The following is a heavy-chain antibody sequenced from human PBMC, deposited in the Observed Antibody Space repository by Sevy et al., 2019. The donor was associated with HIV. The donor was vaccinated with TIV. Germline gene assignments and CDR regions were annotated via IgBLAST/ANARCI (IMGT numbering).Heavy chain of an antibody. D-gene: IGHD1-26*01. CDR1: GYSFSDYY. V-gene: IGHV1-2*06. J-gene: IGHJ4*02. Sequence: ASVKVSCKASGYSFSDYYMHWVRQAPGQGLEGMGRITPNSGATTYAQKLQGRVTMTRDTSISTAYMELRGLRSDDTAIYYCVTFSARRIWGQGTLVTVSS. CDR3: VTFSARRI. CDR2: ITPNSGAT.